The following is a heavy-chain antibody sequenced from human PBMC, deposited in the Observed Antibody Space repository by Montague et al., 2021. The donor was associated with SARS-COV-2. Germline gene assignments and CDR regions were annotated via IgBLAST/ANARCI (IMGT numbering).Heavy chain of an antibody. Sequence: TLSLTCSVSGGSISSGTYHWSWIRQPAGKGLEWIGRIYTRGSTNYNPSLKSRITISVDTSKNQFSLNLSSVTAADPAVYFCARLSGYNPFDAFDLWGPGTMVTVSS. J-gene: IGHJ3*01. V-gene: IGHV4-61*02. CDR3: ARLSGYNPFDAFDL. CDR1: GGSISSGTYH. D-gene: IGHD5-24*01. CDR2: IYTRGST.